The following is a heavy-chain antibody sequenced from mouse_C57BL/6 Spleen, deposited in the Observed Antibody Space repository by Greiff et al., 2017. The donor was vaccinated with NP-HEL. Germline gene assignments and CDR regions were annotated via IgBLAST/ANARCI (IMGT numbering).Heavy chain of an antibody. V-gene: IGHV5-4*01. J-gene: IGHJ4*01. Sequence: EVQLVESGGGLVKPGGSLKLSCAASGFTFSSYAMSWVRQTPEKRLEWVATISDGGSYTYYPDNVKGRFTISRDNAKNNLYLQMSHLKSEDTAKYYCARGDYYGSSYGYAMDYWGQGTSVTVSS. CDR2: ISDGGSYT. D-gene: IGHD1-1*01. CDR3: ARGDYYGSSYGYAMDY. CDR1: GFTFSSYA.